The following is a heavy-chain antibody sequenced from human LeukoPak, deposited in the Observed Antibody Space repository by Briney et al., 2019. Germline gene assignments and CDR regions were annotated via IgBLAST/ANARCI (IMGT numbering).Heavy chain of an antibody. V-gene: IGHV3-15*01. Sequence: GGSLRLSCAASGFTFSNAWISWVRQAPGKWLEWVGRIKSKTDGGTTHYAAPVKCRFTIPRDDSKNTLYLQMNSLKTEDTAVYYCTRGRGLAAAGIVLYFDYWGQGTLVTVSS. CDR1: GFTFSNAW. D-gene: IGHD6-13*01. CDR2: IKSKTDGGTT. CDR3: TRGRGLAAAGIVLYFDY. J-gene: IGHJ4*02.